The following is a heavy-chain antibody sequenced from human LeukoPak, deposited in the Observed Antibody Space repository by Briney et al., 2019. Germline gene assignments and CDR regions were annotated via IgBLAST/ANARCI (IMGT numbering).Heavy chain of an antibody. J-gene: IGHJ6*03. D-gene: IGHD3-16*01. CDR2: INPSDGAT. CDR3: ARAQRAGLSGNFGGLFASYHTYYYMDV. V-gene: IGHV1-46*01. CDR1: GYTFTTYY. Sequence: GASVKVSCKASGYTFTTYYIHWVRQAPGQGLEWMGMINPSDGATTYAQKFQGRGTMTRDMSTTTVYIDARTLGSEDPAVYFCARAQRAGLSGNFGGLFASYHTYYYMDVWGRGTTVTVSS.